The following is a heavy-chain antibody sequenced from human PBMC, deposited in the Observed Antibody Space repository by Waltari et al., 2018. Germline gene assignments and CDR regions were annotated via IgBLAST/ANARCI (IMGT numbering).Heavy chain of an antibody. J-gene: IGHJ4*02. V-gene: IGHV4-38-2*02. CDR3: ARDGGAGYGDYFDY. D-gene: IGHD4-17*01. Sequence: QVQLQESGPGLVKPSETLSLTCAVSGYSISSGYYWGWIQQPPGKGLEWIGSIYHSGSTYYNPSLKSRVTISVDTSKNQFSLKLSSVTAADTAVYYCARDGGAGYGDYFDYWGQGTLVTVSS. CDR1: GYSISSGYY. CDR2: IYHSGST.